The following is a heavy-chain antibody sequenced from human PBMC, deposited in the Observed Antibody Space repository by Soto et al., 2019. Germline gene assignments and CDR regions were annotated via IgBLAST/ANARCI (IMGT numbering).Heavy chain of an antibody. CDR3: ARHRPYYYDSSGYYYGMDV. D-gene: IGHD3-22*01. V-gene: IGHV5-51*01. J-gene: IGHJ6*02. CDR2: IYPGDSDT. Sequence: GESLKISCKGSGYRFTSYWSGWVRQMPGKGLEWMGIIYPGDSDTRYSPSFQGQVTISADKSISTAYLQWSSLKASDTAMYYCARHRPYYYDSSGYYYGMDVWGQGTTVTVSS. CDR1: GYRFTSYW.